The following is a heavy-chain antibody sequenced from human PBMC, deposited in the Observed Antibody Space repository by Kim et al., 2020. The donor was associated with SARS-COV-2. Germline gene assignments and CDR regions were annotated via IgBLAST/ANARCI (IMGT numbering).Heavy chain of an antibody. CDR3: AKAPKSGSYTRDYFDY. CDR2: IDASGGST. CDR1: GFTFSSYA. V-gene: IGHV3-23*01. J-gene: IGHJ4*02. D-gene: IGHD1-26*01. Sequence: GGSLRLSCAASGFTFSSYAMSWVRQAPGKGLEWVSAIDASGGSTYYAGSVKGRFTISRDNSKNTLYLQMNSLRAEDTAVYYCAKAPKSGSYTRDYFDYWGQGTLVTVSS.